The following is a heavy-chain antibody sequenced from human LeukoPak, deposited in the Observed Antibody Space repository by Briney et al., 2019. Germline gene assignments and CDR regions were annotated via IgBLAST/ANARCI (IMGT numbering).Heavy chain of an antibody. J-gene: IGHJ4*02. CDR2: ISSSSSYI. Sequence: GGSLRLSCAASGFTFSSYSMNWVRQAPGKGLEWVSSISSSSSYIYYADSVKGRFTISRDNAKNSLFLQMNSLRAEDTAVYYCAKGSYYDSSGSFYFDYWGQGTLVTVSS. CDR1: GFTFSSYS. D-gene: IGHD3-22*01. V-gene: IGHV3-21*01. CDR3: AKGSYYDSSGSFYFDY.